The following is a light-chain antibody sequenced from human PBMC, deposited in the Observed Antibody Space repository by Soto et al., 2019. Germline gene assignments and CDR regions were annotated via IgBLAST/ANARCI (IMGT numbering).Light chain of an antibody. CDR3: QQYGGSPRT. V-gene: IGKV3-20*01. CDR1: QNVSSY. CDR2: GAS. J-gene: IGKJ1*01. Sequence: EIVLTQSPATLSLSPGERGTLSCRASQNVSSYLAWYQKKPGQAPRLLIYGASNRATGIPDRFSGSGSGTDFTLTISKLEPEDFAVYHCQQYGGSPRTFGQGTKVDIK.